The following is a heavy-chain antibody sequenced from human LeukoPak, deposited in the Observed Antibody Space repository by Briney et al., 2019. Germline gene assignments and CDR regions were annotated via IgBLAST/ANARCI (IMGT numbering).Heavy chain of an antibody. CDR2: IYHSEST. V-gene: IGHV4-38-2*02. Sequence: SETLSLTCSVSGYSISSGYYWGWIRQPPGKGLEWIGIIYHSESTYYNPSLKSRVTISVDTSKNQFSLKLSSVTAADTAVYYCARTRYYYNSRSYGAPYYFDYWGQGTLVTVSS. CDR3: ARTRYYYNSRSYGAPYYFDY. CDR1: GYSISSGYY. D-gene: IGHD3-10*01. J-gene: IGHJ4*02.